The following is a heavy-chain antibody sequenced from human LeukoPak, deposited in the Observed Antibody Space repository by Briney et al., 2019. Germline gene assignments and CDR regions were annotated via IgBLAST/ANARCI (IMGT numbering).Heavy chain of an antibody. CDR3: ARRAGRRWLRVLEDRSGYVDY. CDR2: MNPNSGNT. Sequence: ASVKVSCKASGYTFTSYDINWVRQATGQGLEWMGWMNPNSGNTGYAQKFQGRVTMTRNTSISTAYMELSSLRSEYTAVYDCARRAGRRWLRVLEDRSGYVDYWG. CDR1: GYTFTSYD. V-gene: IGHV1-8*01. D-gene: IGHD3-3*01. J-gene: IGHJ4*03.